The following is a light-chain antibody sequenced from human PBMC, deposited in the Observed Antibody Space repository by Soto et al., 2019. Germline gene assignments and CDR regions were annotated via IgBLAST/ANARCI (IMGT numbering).Light chain of an antibody. CDR3: SPSAGNNTVV. CDR2: EVS. J-gene: IGLJ2*01. CDR1: SSDVGGDYNF. Sequence: QSALTQPPSASWSPGQSVTISCTGTSSDVGGDYNFVPWYQQHPGKAPKLMIYEVSDRPSGVPDRFSGSTAGNTASLTVPGLQPEDQSSYYCSPSAGNNTVVFGGRTQLTVL. V-gene: IGLV2-8*01.